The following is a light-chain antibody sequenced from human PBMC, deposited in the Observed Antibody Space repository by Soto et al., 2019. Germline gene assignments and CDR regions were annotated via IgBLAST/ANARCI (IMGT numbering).Light chain of an antibody. J-gene: IGLJ2*01. Sequence: SYELTQPPSVLVAPGKTARITCGGNNIGSKSVHWYQQKPGQAPVLVIYYDSDRPSGIPERFSGSNSGNTATLTISRVEAGDEADYYCQVWDSSSDHPVVFGGGTKLTVL. CDR3: QVWDSSSDHPVV. CDR2: YDS. V-gene: IGLV3-21*04. CDR1: NIGSKS.